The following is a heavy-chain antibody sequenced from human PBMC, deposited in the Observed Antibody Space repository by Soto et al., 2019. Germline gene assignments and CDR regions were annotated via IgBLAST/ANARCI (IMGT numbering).Heavy chain of an antibody. Sequence: QVQLVQSGAEVKKPGSSVKVSCKASGGTFSSYAISWVRQAPGQGLEWMGGIIPIFGTANYAQKFQGRVTTTADESTSTAYMERSRMRAEETVVYYCAGDPSRGQLWPTSDGMDVWGQGTTVTVSS. CDR1: GGTFSSYA. V-gene: IGHV1-69*12. D-gene: IGHD5-18*01. J-gene: IGHJ6*02. CDR2: IIPIFGTA. CDR3: AGDPSRGQLWPTSDGMDV.